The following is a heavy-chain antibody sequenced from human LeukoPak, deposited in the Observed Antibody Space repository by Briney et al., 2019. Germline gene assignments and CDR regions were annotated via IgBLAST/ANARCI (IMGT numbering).Heavy chain of an antibody. CDR2: IYHGDRT. V-gene: IGHV3-66*01. CDR3: ARDYLDWYFDL. CDR1: GLTVNTHF. Sequence: TGGSLRLSCAASGLTVNTHFMSWVRQAPGKGLEWVSVIYHGDRTYYADSVKGRFTISRDNSKNTLYLQMSSLRAEDTAVYYCARDYLDWYFDLWGRGTLVTVSS. J-gene: IGHJ2*01.